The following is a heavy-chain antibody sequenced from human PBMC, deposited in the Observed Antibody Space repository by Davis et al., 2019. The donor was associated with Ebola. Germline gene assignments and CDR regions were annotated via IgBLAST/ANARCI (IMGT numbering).Heavy chain of an antibody. CDR1: GDTLTSYA. V-gene: IGHV1-69*13. CDR3: ARVGDDSGWYVGIY. Sequence: SVKVSCKAVGDTLTSYAISWVRQAPGQGLEWMGGIIPIFGTANYAQKFQGRVTITADESTSTAYMELSSLRSEDTAVYYCARVGDDSGWYVGIYWGQGTLVTVSS. D-gene: IGHD6-19*01. J-gene: IGHJ4*02. CDR2: IIPIFGTA.